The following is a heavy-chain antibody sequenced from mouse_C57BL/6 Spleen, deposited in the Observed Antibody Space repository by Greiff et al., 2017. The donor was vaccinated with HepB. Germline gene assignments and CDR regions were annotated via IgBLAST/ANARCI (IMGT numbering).Heavy chain of an antibody. V-gene: IGHV5-6*02. D-gene: IGHD2-4*01. CDR2: ISSGGSYT. CDR1: GFTFSSYG. J-gene: IGHJ3*01. CDR3: ARQIYYDYDWFAY. Sequence: EVKLVESGGDLVKPGGSLKLSCAASGFTFSSYGMSWVRQTPDKRLEWVATISSGGSYTYYPDSVKGRFTISRDNAKNTLYLQMSSLKSEDTAMYYCARQIYYDYDWFAYWGQGTLVTVSA.